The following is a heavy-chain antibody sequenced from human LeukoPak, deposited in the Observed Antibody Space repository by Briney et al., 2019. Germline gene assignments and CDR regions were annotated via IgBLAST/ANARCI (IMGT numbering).Heavy chain of an antibody. CDR1: GGTFSSYA. J-gene: IGHJ5*02. D-gene: IGHD3-10*01. CDR3: AREGDNRFDP. CDR2: IIPIFGTA. Sequence: GASVKVSCKASGGTFSSYAISWVRQAPGQGLEWMGGIIPIFGTANYAQKFQGRVTITADESTSTAYMELSSLRSEDTAVYYCAREGDNRFDPWGQGTLVTVSS. V-gene: IGHV1-69*13.